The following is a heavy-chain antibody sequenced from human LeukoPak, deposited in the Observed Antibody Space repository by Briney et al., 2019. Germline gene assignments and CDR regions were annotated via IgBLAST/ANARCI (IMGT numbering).Heavy chain of an antibody. D-gene: IGHD1-26*01. CDR2: IYYSGST. Sequence: SETLSLTCTVSGGSISSYHWSWIRQPPGKGLEWIGYIYYSGSTNYNPSLKSRVTISVDTSKNQFSLKLSSVTAADTAVYYCASGSGSYSDFDYWGQGTLVTVSS. CDR3: ASGSGSYSDFDY. J-gene: IGHJ4*02. V-gene: IGHV4-59*01. CDR1: GGSISSYH.